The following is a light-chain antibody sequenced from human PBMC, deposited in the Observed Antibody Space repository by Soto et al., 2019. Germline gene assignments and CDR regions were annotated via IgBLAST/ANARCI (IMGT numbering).Light chain of an antibody. V-gene: IGLV2-23*01. CDR1: SSDVGSGNV. CDR2: EGF. CDR3: CSHAGGDTYV. J-gene: IGLJ1*01. Sequence: QSALTQPASVSGSPGQSITISCTGTSSDVGSGNVVSWYQHYPGKAPQLMIYEGFNRPSGVSSRFSGSRPGNTASLTISGLQAEDEADYYCCSHAGGDTYVFGTGTKVTVL.